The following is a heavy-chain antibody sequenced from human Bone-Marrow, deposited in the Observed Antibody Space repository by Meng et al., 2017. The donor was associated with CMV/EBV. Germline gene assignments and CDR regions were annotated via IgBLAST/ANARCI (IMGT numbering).Heavy chain of an antibody. J-gene: IGHJ6*02. CDR3: ARDGKGIVAADYYYGMDV. V-gene: IGHV1-69*04. D-gene: IGHD1-26*01. CDR2: IIPILGIA. Sequence: SSVKVSRQASRGTFSSYTISWVRQAPGQGLEWMGRIIPILGIANYAQKFQGRVTITADESTSTAYMELGSLRREDTAGYDCARDGKGIVAADYYYGMDVWGQGTTVTVSS. CDR1: RGTFSSYT.